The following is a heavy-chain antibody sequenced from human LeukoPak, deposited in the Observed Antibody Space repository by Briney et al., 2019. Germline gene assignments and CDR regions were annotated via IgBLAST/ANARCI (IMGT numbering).Heavy chain of an antibody. V-gene: IGHV4-39*01. D-gene: IGHD2-2*01. Sequence: PSETLSLTCTVSGGSISSRNYYWGWIRQPPGKGLEWIGSIHYRGNTYYNPSLKSRVTISVDTSKNQFSLKLSSVTAADTAVYYCARSAPRYCSSTSCYGGLLEFDPWGQGTLVTVSS. CDR1: GGSISSRNYY. J-gene: IGHJ5*02. CDR2: IHYRGNT. CDR3: ARSAPRYCSSTSCYGGLLEFDP.